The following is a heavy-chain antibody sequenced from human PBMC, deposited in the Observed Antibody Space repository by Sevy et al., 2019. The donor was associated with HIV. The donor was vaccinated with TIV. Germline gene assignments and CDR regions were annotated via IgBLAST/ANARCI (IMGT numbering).Heavy chain of an antibody. CDR3: AKAMDTWIQLWSLIDY. V-gene: IGHV3-30*18. CDR1: GFTFNTYG. J-gene: IGHJ4*02. Sequence: GGSLRLSCAASGFTFNTYGMHWVRQAPGKGLEWVAVVSYDGSNKYYADSVQGRFTISRDNSRNTLYLQVNSLRTEDTAVYYCAKAMDTWIQLWSLIDYWGQGTLVTVS. CDR2: VSYDGSNK. D-gene: IGHD5-18*01.